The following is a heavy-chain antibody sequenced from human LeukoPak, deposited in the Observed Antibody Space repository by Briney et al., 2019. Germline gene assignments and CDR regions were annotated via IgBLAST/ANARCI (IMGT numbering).Heavy chain of an antibody. V-gene: IGHV3-21*01. Sequence: PGGSLRLSCAASGFTFSSYSMNWVRQAPGKGLEWVSSISSSSSYIYYADSVKGRFTISRDNAKNSLYLQMNSLRAEDTAVYYCARDGYNLGLDFDYWGQGTLVTVSS. CDR1: GFTFSSYS. CDR2: ISSSSSYI. D-gene: IGHD5-24*01. CDR3: ARDGYNLGLDFDY. J-gene: IGHJ4*02.